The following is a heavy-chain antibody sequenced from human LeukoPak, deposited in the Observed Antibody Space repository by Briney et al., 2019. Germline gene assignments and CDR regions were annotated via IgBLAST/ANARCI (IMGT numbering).Heavy chain of an antibody. CDR3: ARVGTYGSGSYLSWLDY. CDR1: GGSVSSDNYY. CDR2: IFYSGST. V-gene: IGHV4-61*01. D-gene: IGHD3-10*01. J-gene: IGHJ4*02. Sequence: SETLSLTCTVSGGSVSSDNYYWSWIRQPPEKGLEWIGHIFYSGSTNFNPSLRSRVIISVDAPKNQFSLKLTSVTAADTAVYYCARVGTYGSGSYLSWLDYWGQGTLVTVSS.